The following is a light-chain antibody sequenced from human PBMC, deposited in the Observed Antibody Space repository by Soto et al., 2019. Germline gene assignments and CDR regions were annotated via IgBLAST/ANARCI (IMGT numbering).Light chain of an antibody. Sequence: QSVLTQPPSASGSPGQPVTISCTGTSSDVGAYKYVSWYQQYPGKAPKLMIYEVSKRPSGVPDRFSGSKSGNTASLTVSGLQADDEADYYCTSYVGSNIWVFGGGTKLTVL. J-gene: IGLJ3*02. CDR2: EVS. CDR1: SSDVGAYKY. V-gene: IGLV2-8*01. CDR3: TSYVGSNIWV.